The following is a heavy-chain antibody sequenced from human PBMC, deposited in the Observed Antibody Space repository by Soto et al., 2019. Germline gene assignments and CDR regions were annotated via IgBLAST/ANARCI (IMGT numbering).Heavy chain of an antibody. J-gene: IGHJ1*01. D-gene: IGHD3-22*01. CDR3: ARRKNYYDTSGYQEYFQH. V-gene: IGHV2-5*01. Sequence: SGPTLVNPTQTLTLTCTFSGFSLSTSGVGVGWIRQPPGKALEWLALIYWNDDKRYSSSLKSRLTITKDTSKNQVVLTMTNMGPVDTATYYCARRKNYYDTSGYQEYFQHWGQGTLVTVSS. CDR1: GFSLSTSGVG. CDR2: IYWNDDK.